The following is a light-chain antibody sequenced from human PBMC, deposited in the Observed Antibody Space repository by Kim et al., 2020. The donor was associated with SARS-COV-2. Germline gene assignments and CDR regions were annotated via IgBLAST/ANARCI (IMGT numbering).Light chain of an antibody. CDR3: QQYNNWSPWT. V-gene: IGKV3-15*01. CDR1: QSVSSN. Sequence: SPGERATRSCRASQSVSSNLAWYQQKPGQAPRLLIYGASTRATGIPARFSGSGSGTEFTLTISSLQSEDFAVYYCQQYNNWSPWTFGQGAKVDIK. J-gene: IGKJ1*01. CDR2: GAS.